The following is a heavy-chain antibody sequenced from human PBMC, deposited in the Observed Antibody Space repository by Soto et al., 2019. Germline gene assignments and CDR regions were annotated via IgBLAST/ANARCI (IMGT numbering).Heavy chain of an antibody. J-gene: IGHJ6*02. CDR3: ARYPVVVVPAANYCLDV. V-gene: IGHV4-31*03. CDR2: IYYSGNT. Sequence: QVQLQESGPGLVKPSQTLSLTCSVSGVSVSSDIYYWSWIRHHPGKGLEWIGYIYYSGNTYYNPSLGGRVTISLDTSKNHFSLRLRSVTPADTAVYYCARYPVVVVPAANYCLDVWGQGTTVTVSS. D-gene: IGHD2-2*01. CDR1: GVSVSSDIYY.